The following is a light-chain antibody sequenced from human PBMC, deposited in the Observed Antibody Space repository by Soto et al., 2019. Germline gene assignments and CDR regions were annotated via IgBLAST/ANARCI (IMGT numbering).Light chain of an antibody. V-gene: IGKV3-15*01. CDR2: GAS. CDR1: QSINSD. J-gene: IGKJ5*01. CDR3: QQYNNWPPEIT. Sequence: EIVMTQSPATLSVSPGETTRLSCRASQSINSDVAWYQQKPGQAPRLLIYGASTRATGIPARFSGSGSGTEFTLTISSLQSEDFAVYYCQQYNNWPPEITFGQGTRLEI.